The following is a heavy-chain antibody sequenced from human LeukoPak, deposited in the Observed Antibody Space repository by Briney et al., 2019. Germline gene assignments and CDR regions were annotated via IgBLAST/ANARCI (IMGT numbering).Heavy chain of an antibody. CDR1: GGSFSGYY. D-gene: IGHD3-10*01. Sequence: PSETLSLTCAVYGGSFSGYYWSWIRQPPGKGLEWIGEINHSGSTNYNPSLKSRVTISVDTSKNQFSLKLSSVTAADTAVYYCARRRITMVRGVMRDAAFDIWGQGTMVTVSS. CDR3: ARRRITMVRGVMRDAAFDI. V-gene: IGHV4-34*01. J-gene: IGHJ3*02. CDR2: INHSGST.